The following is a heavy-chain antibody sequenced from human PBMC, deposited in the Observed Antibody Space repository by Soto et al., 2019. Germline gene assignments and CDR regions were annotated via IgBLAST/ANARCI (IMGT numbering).Heavy chain of an antibody. J-gene: IGHJ4*02. CDR3: TVGFDY. CDR1: GFTFSNAW. CDR2: IKNKSDGATT. Sequence: GGSLRLSXAASGFTFSNAWITWVRQAPGKGLEWVGRIKNKSDGATTDYAAPVKGRFTISRDDSKNTLYLQMNSLKTEDTAVYYCTVGFDYWGQGTLVTVSS. V-gene: IGHV3-15*01.